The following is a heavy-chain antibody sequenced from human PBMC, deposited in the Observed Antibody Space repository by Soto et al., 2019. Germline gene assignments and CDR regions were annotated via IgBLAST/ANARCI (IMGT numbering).Heavy chain of an antibody. V-gene: IGHV1-8*01. CDR1: GYTFTAYD. CDR3: STWRPDGWYTGFF. J-gene: IGHJ4*02. D-gene: IGHD6-19*01. CDR2: MNPSSGKA. Sequence: QVQLVQSGAEVKTPGASVKVSCKASGYTFTAYDINWVRQAPGQGLEWVGRMNPSSGKADYGQNFQARVTMTRDTARSTAYLELSNLGYEDTAVFYCSTWRPDGWYTGFFWGQGTLVTVAS.